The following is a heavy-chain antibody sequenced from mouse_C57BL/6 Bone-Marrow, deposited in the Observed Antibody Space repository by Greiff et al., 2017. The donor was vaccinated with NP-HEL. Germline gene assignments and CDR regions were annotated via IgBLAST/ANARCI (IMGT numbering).Heavy chain of an antibody. CDR1: GFTFSDYY. D-gene: IGHD1-2*01. CDR2: ISNGGGST. CDR3: ACFYGP. J-gene: IGHJ3*01. V-gene: IGHV5-12*01. Sequence: EVMLVESGGGLVQPGGSLKLSCAASGFTFSDYYMYWVRQTPEKRLEWVAYISNGGGSTYYPDTVKGRFTISRDNAKNTLYLQRSRLKSEDTAMYYCACFYGPWGQGTLVTVSA.